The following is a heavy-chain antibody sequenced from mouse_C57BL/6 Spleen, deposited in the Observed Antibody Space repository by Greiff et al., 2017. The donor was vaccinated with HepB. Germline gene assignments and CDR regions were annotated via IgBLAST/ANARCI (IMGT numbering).Heavy chain of an antibody. J-gene: IGHJ2*01. Sequence: VQLQQPGAELVRPGSSVKLSCKASGYTFTSYRMHWVKQRPIQGLEWIGNIDPSDSETHYNQKFKDKATLTVDKSSSTAYMQLSSLTSEDSAVYYCARSGYGSSYGYWGQGTTLTVSS. CDR3: ARSGYGSSYGY. CDR2: IDPSDSET. V-gene: IGHV1-52*01. D-gene: IGHD1-1*01. CDR1: GYTFTSYR.